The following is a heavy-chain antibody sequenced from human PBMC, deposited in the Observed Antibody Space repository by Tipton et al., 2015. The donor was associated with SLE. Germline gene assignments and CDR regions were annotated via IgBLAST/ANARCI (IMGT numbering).Heavy chain of an antibody. D-gene: IGHD2-2*02. CDR3: AKFPIPMVYFDY. CDR2: IVPSGGTT. CDR1: GFSFSSYG. J-gene: IGHJ4*02. Sequence: GSLRLSCAASGFSFSSYGMHWVRQGPGKGPEWVSGIVPSGGTTYYVDSVKGRFTISRDNSKNTLYLQMNSLRAEDTAIYYCAKFPIPMVYFDYWGQGALVTVSS. V-gene: IGHV3-23*01.